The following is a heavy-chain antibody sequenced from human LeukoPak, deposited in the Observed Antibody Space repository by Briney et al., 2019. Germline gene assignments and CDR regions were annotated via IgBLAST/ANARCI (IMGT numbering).Heavy chain of an antibody. V-gene: IGHV3-23*01. Sequence: GGSLRLSCAASGFTFSSYDMTWVRQAPGRGLEWVSSIRPSVDNTYYGDSVKGRFTISRDNSKNTVYLQMNNMRVDNTAVYYGARVAGWHWYDPWGQGTLVTVSS. D-gene: IGHD6-19*01. J-gene: IGHJ5*02. CDR3: ARVAGWHWYDP. CDR1: GFTFSSYD. CDR2: IRPSVDNT.